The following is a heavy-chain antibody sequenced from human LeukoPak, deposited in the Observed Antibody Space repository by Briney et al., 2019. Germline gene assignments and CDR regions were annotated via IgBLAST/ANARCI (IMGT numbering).Heavy chain of an antibody. CDR1: GFTFSNYG. Sequence: GGSLRLSCTASGFTFSNYGMHWVRRAPGKGLEWVTFIRYDGSNKDYADSVKGRFTISRDNSNNTLYLQMNSLRAEDTAVYYCASGGSYFDYWGQGTLVTVSS. CDR3: ASGGSYFDY. V-gene: IGHV3-30*02. CDR2: IRYDGSNK. D-gene: IGHD1-26*01. J-gene: IGHJ4*02.